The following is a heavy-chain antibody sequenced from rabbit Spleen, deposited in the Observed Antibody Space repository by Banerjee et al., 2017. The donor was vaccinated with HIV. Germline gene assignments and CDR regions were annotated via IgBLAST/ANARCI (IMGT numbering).Heavy chain of an antibody. CDR3: ARDTRSSFTSCGMDL. CDR2: IDAGSSGFT. J-gene: IGHJ6*01. V-gene: IGHV1S40*01. Sequence: QSLEESGGDLVKPGASLILTCIASGVSFSGDSYMCWVRQAPGGGLEWIACIDAGSSGFTYYASWAKGRFTISKTSTTTVTLQKTSLPAADAAAYFCARDTRSSFTSCGMDLWGPGTLVTVS. CDR1: GVSFSGDSY. D-gene: IGHD1-1*01.